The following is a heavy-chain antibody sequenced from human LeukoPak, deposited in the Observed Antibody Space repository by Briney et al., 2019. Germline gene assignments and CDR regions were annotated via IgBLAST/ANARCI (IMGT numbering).Heavy chain of an antibody. V-gene: IGHV1-3*01. J-gene: IGHJ4*02. Sequence: ASVKVSCKASGYTFTSYAMHWVRQAPGQRLEWMGWINAGNGNTKYSQKFQGRVTITRDTSASTAYMELSSLRSEDTAVYYCARSPFPYSSGWYYIDYWGQGTLVTVSS. CDR3: ARSPFPYSSGWYYIDY. D-gene: IGHD6-19*01. CDR1: GYTFTSYA. CDR2: INAGNGNT.